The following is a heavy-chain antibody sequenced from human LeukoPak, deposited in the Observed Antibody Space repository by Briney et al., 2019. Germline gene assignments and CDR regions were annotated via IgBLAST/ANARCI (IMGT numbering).Heavy chain of an antibody. CDR2: INPNSGGT. Sequence: ASVKVSCKASGYTFTGYYMHWVRQAPGQGLEWMGWINPNSGGTNYAQKFQGRVTMTRDTSISTAYMELSRLRSDDTAVYYCARVSSDGEPPFDYWGQGTLVTVSS. J-gene: IGHJ4*02. V-gene: IGHV1-2*02. CDR3: ARVSSDGEPPFDY. CDR1: GYTFTGYY.